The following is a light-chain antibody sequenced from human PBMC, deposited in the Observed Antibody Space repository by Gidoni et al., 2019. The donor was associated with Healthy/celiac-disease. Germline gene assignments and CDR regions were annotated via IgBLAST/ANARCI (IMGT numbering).Light chain of an antibody. V-gene: IGLV1-47*01. J-gene: IGLJ2*01. CDR3: AAWDDSLSGQEV. CDR1: SSNIGSNY. CDR2: RRN. Sequence: QSVLTQPPSASGTPGQRVTIACSGSSSNIGSNYVYWYQQLPGTAPKLLIYRRNQRPSGVPDRFSGSKSGTSASLAISGLRSEDEADYYCAAWDDSLSGQEVFGGGTKLTVL.